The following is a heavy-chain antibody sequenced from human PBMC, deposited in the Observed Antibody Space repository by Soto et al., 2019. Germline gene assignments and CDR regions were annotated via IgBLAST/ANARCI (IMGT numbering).Heavy chain of an antibody. CDR1: GGCMSSYY. V-gene: IGHV4-59*01. CDR2: IYYSGST. Sequence: NPSETLSLTWTVSGGCMSSYYWSWIRQPPGKGLEWIGYIYYSGSTNYNPSLKSRVTISVDTSKNQFSLKLSSVTAADMAVYYCARGRIRGYCSGGSCYRPHDAFDIWGQGTMVTVSS. J-gene: IGHJ3*02. CDR3: ARGRIRGYCSGGSCYRPHDAFDI. D-gene: IGHD2-15*01.